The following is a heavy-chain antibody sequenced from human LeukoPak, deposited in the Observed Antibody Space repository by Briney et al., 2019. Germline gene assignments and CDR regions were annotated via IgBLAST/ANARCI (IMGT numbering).Heavy chain of an antibody. V-gene: IGHV3-48*01. D-gene: IGHD3-16*01. Sequence: GGSLRLSCAASGFTFSSYSMNWVRQAPGKGLEWVSYISGDSTTIYYADSVKGRFIISRDKAENSLYLQMNSLRAEDTAVYYCARGGDYWGQGTLVTVSS. CDR3: ARGGDY. J-gene: IGHJ4*02. CDR2: ISGDSTTI. CDR1: GFTFSSYS.